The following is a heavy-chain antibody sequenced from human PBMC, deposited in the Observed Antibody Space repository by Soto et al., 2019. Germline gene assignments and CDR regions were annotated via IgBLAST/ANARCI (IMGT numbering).Heavy chain of an antibody. J-gene: IGHJ4*02. CDR3: ARDRTNWGFDY. D-gene: IGHD7-27*01. CDR2: IYSGGST. CDR1: GFTVSSNY. Sequence: GGPLRLSCAASGFTVSSNYMSWVRQAPGKGLEWVSVIYSGGSTYYADSVKGRFTISRDNSKNTLYLQMNSLRAEDTAVYYCARDRTNWGFDYWGQGTLVTVSS. V-gene: IGHV3-53*01.